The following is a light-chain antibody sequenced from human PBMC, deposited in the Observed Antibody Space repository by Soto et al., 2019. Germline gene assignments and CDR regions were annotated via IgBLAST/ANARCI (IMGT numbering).Light chain of an antibody. CDR3: LHHHNFPLT. CDR2: DAS. J-gene: IGKJ5*01. Sequence: DIQMTQSPYSMSASLAYRVTITCLASQGISNHLVWFQQKPGQVPKRLIYDASVLQAGVSSRFSGSGSGTDFTLTISSLQPEDFATYFCLHHHNFPLTFGQGTRLEIK. V-gene: IGKV1-17*03. CDR1: QGISNH.